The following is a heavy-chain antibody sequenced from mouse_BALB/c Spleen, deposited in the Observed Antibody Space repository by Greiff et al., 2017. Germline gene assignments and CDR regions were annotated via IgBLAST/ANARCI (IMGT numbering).Heavy chain of an antibody. V-gene: IGHV5-17*02. CDR3: ARYYGYDGPVPYAMDY. J-gene: IGHJ4*01. Sequence: EVKLMESGGGLVQPGGSRKLSCAASGFTFSSFGMHWVRQAPEKGLEWVAYISSGSSTIYYADTVKGRFTNSRDNPKNTLFLQMTSLRSEDTAMYYCARYYGYDGPVPYAMDYWGQGTSVTVSS. CDR1: GFTFSSFG. CDR2: ISSGSSTI. D-gene: IGHD2-2*01.